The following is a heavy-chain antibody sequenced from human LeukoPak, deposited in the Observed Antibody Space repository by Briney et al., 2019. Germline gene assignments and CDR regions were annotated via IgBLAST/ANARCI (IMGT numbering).Heavy chain of an antibody. V-gene: IGHV4-4*02. CDR2: ISLAGRT. D-gene: IGHD1-26*01. CDR3: SRESGPFCPFGH. J-gene: IGHJ4*02. Sequence: SGTLSLTCGVSGGSITSTNFWSWVRQPPGGGLEWIGEISLAGRTRYNPSLKSRVNISIDESKNHLYLNLASVTAADTAVYYCSRESGPFCPFGHWGQGTLVAVTS. CDR1: GGSITSTNF.